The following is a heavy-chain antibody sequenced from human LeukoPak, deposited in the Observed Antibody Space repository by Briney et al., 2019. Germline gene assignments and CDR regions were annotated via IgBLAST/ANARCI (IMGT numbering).Heavy chain of an antibody. CDR2: IKTDGSRT. J-gene: IGHJ3*02. Sequence: GGSLRLSCAASGFTFSSYWMHWVRHAPGRGLVWVSRIKTDGSRTHYADFAQGRFTISRDNAKNTLYLQMNSLRAEDTAVYYCARDGYEFRAFDIWGQGTMSPSLQ. CDR3: ARDGYEFRAFDI. V-gene: IGHV3-74*01. CDR1: GFTFSSYW. D-gene: IGHD5-12*01.